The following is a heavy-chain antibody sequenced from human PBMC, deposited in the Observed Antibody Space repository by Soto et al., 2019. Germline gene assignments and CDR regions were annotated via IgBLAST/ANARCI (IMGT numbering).Heavy chain of an antibody. CDR2: VSKSDYT. CDR1: GFNFMNYG. Sequence: GSLRLSCAVSGFNFMNYGINWFRHSPFKWLEWVSSVSKSDYTYYSESVKGRFTVSRDNAKNSVSLQMNNLRAEDTAVYYCAREDSIIIPAVADFWGQGTLVTVSS. D-gene: IGHD6-19*01. V-gene: IGHV3-21*01. J-gene: IGHJ4*02. CDR3: AREDSIIIPAVADF.